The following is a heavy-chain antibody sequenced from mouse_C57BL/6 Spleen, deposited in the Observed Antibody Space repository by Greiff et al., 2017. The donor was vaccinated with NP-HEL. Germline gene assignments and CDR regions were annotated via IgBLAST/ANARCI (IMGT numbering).Heavy chain of an antibody. CDR3: ARDRGYGSGTLFDY. J-gene: IGHJ2*01. CDR1: GFTFSSYA. D-gene: IGHD1-1*01. CDR2: ISDGGSYT. V-gene: IGHV5-4*01. Sequence: EVKVVESGGGLVKPGGSLKLSCAASGFTFSSYAMSWVRQTPEKRLEWVATISDGGSYTYYPDNVKGRFTISRDNAKNNLYLQMSHLKSEDTAMYYCARDRGYGSGTLFDYWGQGTTLTVSS.